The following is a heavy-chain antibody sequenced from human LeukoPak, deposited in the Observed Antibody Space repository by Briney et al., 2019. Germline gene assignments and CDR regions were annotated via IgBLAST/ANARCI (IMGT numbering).Heavy chain of an antibody. CDR1: GFTFSSYS. CDR3: AKGRGYSYGLPFLY. V-gene: IGHV3-48*01. CDR2: ISSSSSTI. Sequence: GGSLRLSCAASGFTFSSYSMNWVRQAPGKGLEWVSYISSSSSTIYYADSVKGRFTISRDNAKNSLYLQMNSLRAVDTAVYYCAKGRGYSYGLPFLYWGQGTLVTVSS. J-gene: IGHJ4*02. D-gene: IGHD5-18*01.